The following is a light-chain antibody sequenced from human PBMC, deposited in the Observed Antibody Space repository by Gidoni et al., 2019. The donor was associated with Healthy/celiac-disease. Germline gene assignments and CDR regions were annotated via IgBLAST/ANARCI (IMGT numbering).Light chain of an antibody. Sequence: QSALTQPAPVSGSPGQSITISCTGTSSDVGGYNYVSWYQQHPGKAPKLMIYDVSIRPSGVSNRFSGSKSGNTASLTISGLQAEDEADYYCSSYTSSSPVVFGGGTKLTVL. CDR3: SSYTSSSPVV. V-gene: IGLV2-14*03. CDR1: SSDVGGYNY. J-gene: IGLJ2*01. CDR2: DVS.